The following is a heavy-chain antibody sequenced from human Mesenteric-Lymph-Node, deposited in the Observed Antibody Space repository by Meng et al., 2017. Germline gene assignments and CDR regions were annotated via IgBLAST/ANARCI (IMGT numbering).Heavy chain of an antibody. V-gene: IGHV3-23*01. Sequence: GESLKISCAASGFTFSNYAMTWVRQAPGKGLEWVSSITGSGDSTDYADSVKGRFTISRDNAKNSLYLQMNSLRAEDTAVYYCASLPDYGDYVNWGQGTLVTVSS. D-gene: IGHD4-17*01. CDR1: GFTFSNYA. CDR2: ITGSGDST. J-gene: IGHJ4*02. CDR3: ASLPDYGDYVN.